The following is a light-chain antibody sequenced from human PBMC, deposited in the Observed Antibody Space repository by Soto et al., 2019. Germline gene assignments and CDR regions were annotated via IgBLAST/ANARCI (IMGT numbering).Light chain of an antibody. Sequence: DIQMTQSPSSLSASVGDRVTITCRASQSITSFLNWYQQKPGKAPKFLIYAASTLHSGVPSRFSGSGSGTDCTLTISSLQPEDFATYYCQQSYSIPHTFGQGTKLEIK. V-gene: IGKV1-39*01. CDR2: AAS. J-gene: IGKJ2*01. CDR3: QQSYSIPHT. CDR1: QSITSF.